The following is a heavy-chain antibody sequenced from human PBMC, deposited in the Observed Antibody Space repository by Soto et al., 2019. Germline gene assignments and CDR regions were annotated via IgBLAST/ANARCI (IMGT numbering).Heavy chain of an antibody. J-gene: IGHJ6*03. CDR2: IYYIGST. CDR3: ARTDDYGDYLYYMDV. CDR1: GGSISSSNYY. Sequence: SETLSLTCTVSGGSISSSNYYWGWIRQPPGKGLEWIGSIYYIGSTYSNPSLKSRVTMSVDTSKNQFSLKLSSVTAADTAVYYCARTDDYGDYLYYMDVWGKGTKVTVSS. V-gene: IGHV4-39*07. D-gene: IGHD4-17*01.